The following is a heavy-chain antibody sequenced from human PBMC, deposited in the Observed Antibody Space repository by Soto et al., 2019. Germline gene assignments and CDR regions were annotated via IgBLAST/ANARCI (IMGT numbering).Heavy chain of an antibody. J-gene: IGHJ5*02. V-gene: IGHV5-51*01. CDR2: IYPGDSDT. D-gene: IGHD4-4*01. CDR3: ARVMTTEDWFDP. Sequence: GESLKISFKGSGYSFTSNWISWVRQMPGKGLAWMGIIYPGDSDTRYSPSFQGQVTISADKSISTAYLQWSSLKASDTAMYYCARVMTTEDWFDPWGQGTLVTVSS. CDR1: GYSFTSNW.